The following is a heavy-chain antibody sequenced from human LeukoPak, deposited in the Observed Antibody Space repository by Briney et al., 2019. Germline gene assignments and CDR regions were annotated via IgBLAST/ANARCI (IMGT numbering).Heavy chain of an antibody. CDR1: GFTFSSYA. CDR2: ISGSGGST. Sequence: PGGSLRLSCAASGFTFSSYAMSCVRQAPGKGLEWVSAISGSGGSTYYADSVKGRFTISRDNSKNTLYLQMNSLRAEDTAVYYCAKSPWVVVAATYNWFDPWGQGTLVTVSS. J-gene: IGHJ5*02. CDR3: AKSPWVVVAATYNWFDP. D-gene: IGHD2-15*01. V-gene: IGHV3-23*01.